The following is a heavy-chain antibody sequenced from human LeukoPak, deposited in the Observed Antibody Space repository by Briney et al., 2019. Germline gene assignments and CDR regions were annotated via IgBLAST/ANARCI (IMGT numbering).Heavy chain of an antibody. CDR2: IYHSEST. J-gene: IGHJ4*02. CDR3: ARDGYSGSDAL. CDR1: GGSISSYY. Sequence: SETLSLTCTVSGGSISSYYWSWIRQPPGKGLEWIGYIYHSESTKYNPSLKSRVTISVDTSQNQFSLKLSSVTAADTAVYYCARDGYSGSDALWGQGTLVTVSS. V-gene: IGHV4-59*01. D-gene: IGHD5-12*01.